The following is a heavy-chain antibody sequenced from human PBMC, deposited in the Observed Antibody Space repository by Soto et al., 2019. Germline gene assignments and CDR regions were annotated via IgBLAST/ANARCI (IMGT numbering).Heavy chain of an antibody. V-gene: IGHV3-30*18. D-gene: IGHD3-22*01. CDR3: AKDTFYHDSSGYYAFDF. CDR1: GFTFNSFG. J-gene: IGHJ4*02. CDR2: ISYNGNNK. Sequence: GGSLRLSCVASGFTFNSFGIHWVGQAPGKGLEWVAVISYNGNNKNYVDSVKGRFTISRDNSKNTLYLEMNSLRTEDTAVYYCAKDTFYHDSSGYYAFDFWGQGTLVTVSS.